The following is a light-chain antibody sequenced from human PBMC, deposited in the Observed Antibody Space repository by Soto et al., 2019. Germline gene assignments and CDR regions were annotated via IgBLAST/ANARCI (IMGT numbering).Light chain of an antibody. CDR2: DAS. J-gene: IGKJ1*01. CDR1: QSVSSY. V-gene: IGKV3-11*01. CDR3: QQRSNWPQWT. Sequence: EIVLTQSPATLSLSPGERATLSCRASQSVSSYLAWYQQKPGQAPRLLIYDASNRATGIPARFSGSGSGTDFTLTISCLEPEDFAVYYCQQRSNWPQWTFGQGTKV.